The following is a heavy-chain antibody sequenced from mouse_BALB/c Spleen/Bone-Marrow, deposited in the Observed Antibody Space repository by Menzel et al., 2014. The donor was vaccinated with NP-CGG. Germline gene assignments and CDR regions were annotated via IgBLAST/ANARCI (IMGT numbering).Heavy chain of an antibody. D-gene: IGHD1-1*01. CDR2: IYPSDSYT. CDR3: TRSYGSSYEYDFDY. V-gene: IGHV1-69*02. CDR1: GYTFTSYW. Sequence: VQLQQSGAELVRPGASVKLSCKASGYTFTSYWINWVKQRPGQGLEWIGNIYPSDSYTNYNQKFKDKATLTVDKSSSTAYMQLSSPTSEDSAVYYCTRSYGSSYEYDFDYWGQGTTLTVSS. J-gene: IGHJ2*01.